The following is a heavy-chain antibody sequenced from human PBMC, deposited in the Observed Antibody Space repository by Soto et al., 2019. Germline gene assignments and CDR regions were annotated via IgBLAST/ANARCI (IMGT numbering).Heavy chain of an antibody. Sequence: PSETLSLTCAVYGGSFSGYYWSWIRQPPGKGLEWIGEINHSGSTNYNPSLKSRVTISVDTSKNQFPLKLSSVTAADTAVYYCARGVPYCTSPRCYIPNLRYYYYGMDVWGQGTTVTVSS. CDR2: INHSGST. V-gene: IGHV4-34*01. CDR3: ARGVPYCTSPRCYIPNLRYYYYGMDV. D-gene: IGHD2-2*02. CDR1: GGSFSGYY. J-gene: IGHJ6*02.